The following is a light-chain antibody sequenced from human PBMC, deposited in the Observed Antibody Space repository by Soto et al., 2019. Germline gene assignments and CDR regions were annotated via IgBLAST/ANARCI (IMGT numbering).Light chain of an antibody. CDR2: KAS. CDR1: QSINSW. J-gene: IGKJ1*01. Sequence: DIQMTQSPSTQSASVEDRVTITCQGSQSINSWLAWYQQKPGKAPKFLIYKASTLESGVPSRFSGSGSGTEFTLTISSLQPDDFATDYCQQYNSYLWTFGQGTKVDIK. CDR3: QQYNSYLWT. V-gene: IGKV1-5*03.